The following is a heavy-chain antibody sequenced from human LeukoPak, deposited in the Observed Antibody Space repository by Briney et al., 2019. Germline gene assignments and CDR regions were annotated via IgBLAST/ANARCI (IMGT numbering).Heavy chain of an antibody. Sequence: GGSLRLSCAASGLTFSKYSMTWVRQAPGKGLEWVSFIDTSSTTMYYTDSVKGRFTISRDNAKNTLYLQMNSLRAEDTALYYCARDGSCSSTSCYPDYWGQGTLVAVSS. CDR2: IDTSSTTM. CDR3: ARDGSCSSTSCYPDY. J-gene: IGHJ4*02. CDR1: GLTFSKYS. D-gene: IGHD2-2*01. V-gene: IGHV3-48*01.